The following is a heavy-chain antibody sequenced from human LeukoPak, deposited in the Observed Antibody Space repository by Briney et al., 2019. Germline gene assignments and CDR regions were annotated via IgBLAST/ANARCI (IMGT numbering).Heavy chain of an antibody. CDR1: GFTFSSYA. CDR2: ISYDGSNK. V-gene: IGHV3-30-3*01. D-gene: IGHD6-6*01. Sequence: GGSLRLSCAASGFTFSSYAMHWVRQAPGKGLEWVAVISYDGSNKYYADSVKGRFTISRDNSKNTLYLQMNSLRAEDTAVYYCAKARAFEYSSSGYWGQGTLVTVSS. J-gene: IGHJ4*02. CDR3: AKARAFEYSSSGY.